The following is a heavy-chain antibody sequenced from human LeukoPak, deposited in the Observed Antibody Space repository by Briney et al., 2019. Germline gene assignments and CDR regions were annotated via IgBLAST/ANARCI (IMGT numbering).Heavy chain of an antibody. CDR1: GFTFSSYG. Sequence: GGSPRLSCAASGFTFSSYGMHWVRQAPGKGLEWVAVIWYDGSNKYYADSVKGRFTISRDNSKNTLYLQMNSLRAEDTAVYYCARGLASYYYGSGRPTPLDYWGQGVLVTVSS. CDR2: IWYDGSNK. J-gene: IGHJ4*02. CDR3: ARGLASYYYGSGRPTPLDY. V-gene: IGHV3-33*01. D-gene: IGHD3-10*01.